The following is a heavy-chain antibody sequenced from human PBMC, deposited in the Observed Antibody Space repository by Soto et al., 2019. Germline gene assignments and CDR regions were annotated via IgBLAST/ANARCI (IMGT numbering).Heavy chain of an antibody. CDR1: GDSVSSNSAA. V-gene: IGHV6-1*01. CDR2: TYYRSKWYN. CDR3: ARDRWELERRSNQAFDP. D-gene: IGHD1-1*01. J-gene: IGHJ5*02. Sequence: SQTLSLTCAISGDSVSSNSAAWNWIRQSPSRGLEWLGRTYYRSKWYNDYAVSVKSRITINPDTSKNQFSLQLNSVTPEDTAVYYCARDRWELERRSNQAFDPWGQGTLVTVSS.